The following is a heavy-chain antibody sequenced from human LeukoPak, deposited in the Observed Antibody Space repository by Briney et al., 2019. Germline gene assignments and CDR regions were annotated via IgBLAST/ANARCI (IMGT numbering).Heavy chain of an antibody. Sequence: GGSLRLSCAASGFTFSSYGMHWVRQAPGKGLEWVAVISYDGSNKYYADSVKGRFTISRDNSKNTLYLQMNSLRAEDTAVYYCAKNSGSYYYYGMDVWGQGTTVTVYS. CDR1: GFTFSSYG. CDR2: ISYDGSNK. CDR3: AKNSGSYYYYGMDV. D-gene: IGHD1-26*01. V-gene: IGHV3-30*18. J-gene: IGHJ6*02.